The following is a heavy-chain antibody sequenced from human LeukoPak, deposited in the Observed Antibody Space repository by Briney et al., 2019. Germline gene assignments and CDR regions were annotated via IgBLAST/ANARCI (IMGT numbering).Heavy chain of an antibody. CDR1: GGTFSSYA. D-gene: IGHD3-10*01. CDR2: IIPIFGTA. V-gene: IGHV1-69*13. Sequence: ASVKVSCKASGGTFSSYAISWVRQAPGQGLEWMGGIIPIFGTANYAQKFQGRVTITADESASTAYMELSSLRSEDTAVYYCARGMVRGATGYMDVWGKGTTVTISS. CDR3: ARGMVRGATGYMDV. J-gene: IGHJ6*03.